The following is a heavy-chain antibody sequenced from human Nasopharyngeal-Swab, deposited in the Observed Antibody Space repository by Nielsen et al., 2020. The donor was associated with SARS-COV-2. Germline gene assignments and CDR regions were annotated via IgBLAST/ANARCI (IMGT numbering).Heavy chain of an antibody. CDR3: AKDWGLWLQAYYFDY. D-gene: IGHD5-18*01. V-gene: IGHV3-23*01. CDR2: ISGSGGST. CDR1: GFTFSSYA. J-gene: IGHJ4*02. Sequence: GGSLRLSCAASGFTFSSYAMSWVRQAPGKGLEWVSAISGSGGSTYYADSVKGRFTISRDNSKNTLYPQMNSLRAEDPAVYYCAKDWGLWLQAYYFDYWGQGTLVTVSS.